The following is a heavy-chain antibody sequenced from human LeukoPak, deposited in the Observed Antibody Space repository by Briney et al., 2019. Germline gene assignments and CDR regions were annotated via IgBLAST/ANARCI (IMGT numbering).Heavy chain of an antibody. CDR3: ARRPDGTSHFDY. CDR1: GGSTKSSSYY. CDR2: IYYSGST. V-gene: IGHV4-39*01. Sequence: SETLSLTCTVSGGSTKSSSYYWGWIRQPPGKGLEWIGSIYYSGSTSYNPSLKSRVTISVDTSKNQFSLKLSSVTAADTAVYYCARRPDGTSHFDYWGQGTLVTVSS. J-gene: IGHJ4*02. D-gene: IGHD6-6*01.